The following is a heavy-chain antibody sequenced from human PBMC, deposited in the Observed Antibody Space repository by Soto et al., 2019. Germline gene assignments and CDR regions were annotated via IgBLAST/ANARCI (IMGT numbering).Heavy chain of an antibody. J-gene: IGHJ6*02. CDR1: GGSISSSSYY. CDR3: ARQGDTAMVWSVYYYYGMDV. V-gene: IGHV4-39*01. Sequence: SETLSLTCTVSGGSISSSSYYWGWIRQPPGKGLEWIGSIYYSGSTYYNPSLKSRVTISVDTSKNQFSLKLSSVTAADTAVYYCARQGDTAMVWSVYYYYGMDVWGQGTTVTVSS. CDR2: IYYSGST. D-gene: IGHD5-18*01.